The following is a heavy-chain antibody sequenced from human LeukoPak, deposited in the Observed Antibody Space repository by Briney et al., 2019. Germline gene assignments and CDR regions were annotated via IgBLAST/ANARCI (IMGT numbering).Heavy chain of an antibody. J-gene: IGHJ6*04. CDR3: AELGITMIGGV. CDR2: ISSSGSTI. CDR1: GFTFSSYE. D-gene: IGHD3-10*02. Sequence: GGSLRLSCAASGFTFSSYEMNWVRQAPGKGLEWVSYISSSGSTIYYADSVKGRFTISRDNAKNSLYLQMNSLRAEDTAVYCAELGITMIGGVWGKGTTVTISS. V-gene: IGHV3-48*03.